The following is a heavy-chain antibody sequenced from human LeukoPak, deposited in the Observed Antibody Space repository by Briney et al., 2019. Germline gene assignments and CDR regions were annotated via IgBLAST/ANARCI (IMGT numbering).Heavy chain of an antibody. CDR1: GFTFSTYA. CDR2: ITNNGDNT. D-gene: IGHD4-23*01. CDR3: ARDHHDYGGNPSDY. Sequence: PGGSLRLSCAASGFTFSTYAMHWVRQAPGKGLEYVSSITNNGDNTYYANSVKGRFTISRDNSKNTLYLQMGSLRAEDKAVYYCARDHHDYGGNPSDYWGQGTLVTVSS. V-gene: IGHV3-64*01. J-gene: IGHJ4*02.